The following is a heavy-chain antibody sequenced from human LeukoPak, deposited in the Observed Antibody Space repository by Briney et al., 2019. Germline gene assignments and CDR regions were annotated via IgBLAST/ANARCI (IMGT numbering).Heavy chain of an antibody. D-gene: IGHD1-1*01. CDR3: AKGGIWNDLDY. CDR1: GFTFSSYA. J-gene: IGHJ4*02. CDR2: ISGGGGST. V-gene: IGHV3-23*01. Sequence: GGPLRLSCAASGFTFSSYAMTWVRQAPGKGLEWVSGISGGGGSTYYADSVKGRLTISRDNSKNSLYLQMNSLRDEDTAVYYCAKGGIWNDLDYWGQGTLVTVSS.